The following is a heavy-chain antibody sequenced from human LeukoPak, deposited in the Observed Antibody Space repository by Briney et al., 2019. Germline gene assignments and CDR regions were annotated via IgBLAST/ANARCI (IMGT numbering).Heavy chain of an antibody. D-gene: IGHD3-3*01. CDR3: ARSRDFWSGYYPYENYYYGMDV. Sequence: GGSLRLSCAASGFTFSSYWMNWVRQAPGKGLVWVSRIASDGSSTTYADSVKGRFSISRDNAKNTLYLQMNSLRVEDTAVYYCARSRDFWSGYYPYENYYYGMDVWGQGTTVTVSS. V-gene: IGHV3-74*01. J-gene: IGHJ6*02. CDR1: GFTFSSYW. CDR2: IASDGSST.